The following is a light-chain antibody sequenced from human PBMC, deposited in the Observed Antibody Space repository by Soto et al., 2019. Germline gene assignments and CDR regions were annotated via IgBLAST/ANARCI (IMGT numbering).Light chain of an antibody. V-gene: IGKV3-20*01. CDR3: QHFGGTTFT. J-gene: IGKJ1*01. CDR2: GAS. Sequence: PGEGATLSCRASQSVSSSYIAWYQQRPGQTPSLLIYGASTRATGIPDRFSGSGSGTHLTLTISRLEPGDFAVYYCQHFGGTTFTFGQGTKVDI. CDR1: QSVSSSY.